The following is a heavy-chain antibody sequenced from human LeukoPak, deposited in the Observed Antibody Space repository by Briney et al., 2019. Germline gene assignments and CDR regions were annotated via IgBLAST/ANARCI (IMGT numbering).Heavy chain of an antibody. J-gene: IGHJ4*02. CDR1: GFTFSSYA. CDR2: ISGSGDTT. D-gene: IGHD3-10*01. V-gene: IGHV3-23*01. CDR3: AKDMEGSVADYFDY. Sequence: GGSLRLSCAASGFTFSSYAMSWVRQAPGKGLERVSHISGSGDTTYYADPVKGRFTISRDNSKNTLYLQMNSLRADDTAVYYCAKDMEGSVADYFDYWGQGTLVTVSS.